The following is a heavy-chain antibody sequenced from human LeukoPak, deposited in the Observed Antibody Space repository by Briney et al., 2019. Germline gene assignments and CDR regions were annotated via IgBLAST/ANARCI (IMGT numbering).Heavy chain of an antibody. CDR1: GFTFSSYD. Sequence: TGGSLRLSCAASGFTFSSYDMHWVRQATGKGLEWVSAIGTAGDTYYPGSVKGRFTISRGNAKNSLYLQMNSLRAGDTAVYYCARAGLWFGELSGAFDIWGQGTMVTVSS. CDR2: IGTAGDT. J-gene: IGHJ3*02. D-gene: IGHD3-10*01. CDR3: ARAGLWFGELSGAFDI. V-gene: IGHV3-13*01.